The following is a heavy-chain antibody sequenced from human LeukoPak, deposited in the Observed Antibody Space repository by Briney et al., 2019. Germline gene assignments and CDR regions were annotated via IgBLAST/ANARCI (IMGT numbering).Heavy chain of an antibody. D-gene: IGHD5-18*01. CDR1: GGSFSGYY. CDR2: INHSGST. V-gene: IGHV4-34*01. Sequence: SETLSHTCAVYGGSFSGYYWSWIRQPPGKGLEWIGEINHSGSTNYNPSLKSRVTISVDTSKNQFSLKLSSVTAADTAVYYCARGGYSYPYWGQGTLVTVSS. J-gene: IGHJ4*02. CDR3: ARGGYSYPY.